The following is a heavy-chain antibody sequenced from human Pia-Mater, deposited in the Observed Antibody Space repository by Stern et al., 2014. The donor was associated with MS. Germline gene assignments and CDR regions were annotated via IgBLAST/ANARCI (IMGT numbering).Heavy chain of an antibody. J-gene: IGHJ4*02. D-gene: IGHD1-1*01. V-gene: IGHV1-18*01. CDR3: ARAAGILDF. Sequence: VQLVESGNEVKKPGASVKGSCEASGYTFTSYGISWVRQAPGQGLEWMGWISAYNGNTNYEQKFQDRVTMTTDTSTSTVYMELRILRSDDAALYYCARAAGILDFWGQGTLVTVSS. CDR2: ISAYNGNT. CDR1: GYTFTSYG.